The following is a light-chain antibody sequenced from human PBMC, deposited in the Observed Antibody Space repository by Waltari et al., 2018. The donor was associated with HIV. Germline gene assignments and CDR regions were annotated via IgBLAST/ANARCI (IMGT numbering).Light chain of an antibody. V-gene: IGKV3D-15*01. CDR2: EAS. J-gene: IGKJ1*01. Sequence: EVVLTPSPSTLSVSLGEGPPLAFRANQTVNNKLAWYQQRPGQAPRLLISEASRRATAIPDRFSGRGSGTEFNLTISSLQSEDLALYVCQQYKKWPETFGLGTKVEIK. CDR3: QQYKKWPET. CDR1: QTVNNK.